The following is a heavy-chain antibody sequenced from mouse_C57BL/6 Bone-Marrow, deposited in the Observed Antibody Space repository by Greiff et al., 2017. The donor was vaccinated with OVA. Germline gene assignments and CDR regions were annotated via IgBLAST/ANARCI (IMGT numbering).Heavy chain of an antibody. Sequence: QVQLQQPGAELVMPGASVKLSCKASGYTFTSYWMHWVKQRPGQGLEWIGEIDPSDSYTNYNQKCKGKSTLTVDKSSSTAYMQLSSLTSEDSAVYYCARDDVGFAYWGQGTLVTVSA. CDR3: ARDDVGFAY. CDR2: IDPSDSYT. V-gene: IGHV1-69*01. J-gene: IGHJ3*01. D-gene: IGHD2-12*01. CDR1: GYTFTSYW.